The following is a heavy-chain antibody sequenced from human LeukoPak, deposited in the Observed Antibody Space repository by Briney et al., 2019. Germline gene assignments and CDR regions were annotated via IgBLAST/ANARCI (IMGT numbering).Heavy chain of an antibody. Sequence: GGSLRLSGAASGFTFSTYTMNWVRQAPGKGLEWVSSISSSSSYIYYADSVKGRFTIARDNAKNSLYLQMNSLRAEDTAVYYCARGSPSTQPFDYWGQGTLVTVSS. CDR1: GFTFSTYT. J-gene: IGHJ4*02. CDR3: ARGSPSTQPFDY. V-gene: IGHV3-21*01. D-gene: IGHD2-2*01. CDR2: ISSSSSYI.